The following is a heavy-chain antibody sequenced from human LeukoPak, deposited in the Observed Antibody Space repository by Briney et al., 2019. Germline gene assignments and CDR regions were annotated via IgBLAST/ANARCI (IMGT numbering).Heavy chain of an antibody. Sequence: PGGSLRLSCAASGFTFSSYAMSWVRQAPGKGLEWVSAISGSGGGTYYADSVKGRFTISRDNSKNTLYLQMNSLRAEDTAVYYCAKDPTSSGWYSEGVYWGQGTLVTVSS. J-gene: IGHJ4*02. D-gene: IGHD6-19*01. V-gene: IGHV3-23*01. CDR3: AKDPTSSGWYSEGVY. CDR1: GFTFSSYA. CDR2: ISGSGGGT.